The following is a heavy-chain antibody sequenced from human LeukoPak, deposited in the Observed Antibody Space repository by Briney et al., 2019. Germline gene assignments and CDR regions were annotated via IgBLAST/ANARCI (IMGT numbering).Heavy chain of an antibody. CDR1: GYTFTSYY. D-gene: IGHD1-26*01. CDR3: ARRTGATPFDY. Sequence: ASVKVSCKASGYTFTSYYMHWVRQAPGQGLEWMGIINPSGGSTSYAQKFQGRVTITRDTSASTAYMELSSLRSEDTAVYYCARRTGATPFDYWGQGTLVTVSS. CDR2: INPSGGST. V-gene: IGHV1-46*01. J-gene: IGHJ4*02.